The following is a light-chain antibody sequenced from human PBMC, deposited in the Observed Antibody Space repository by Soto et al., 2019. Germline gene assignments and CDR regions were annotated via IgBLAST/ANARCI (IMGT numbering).Light chain of an antibody. CDR1: SSDVGGYNY. CDR2: EVT. J-gene: IGLJ2*01. CDR3: SSYAGSKTL. Sequence: QSALTQPPSASGSPGQSLTISCTGTSSDVGGYNYVSWYQQHPGKAPKLMIYEVTKRPSGVPDRFSGSKSGNTASLTVSGLQAEDEADYYCSSYAGSKTLFGGGTKLTV. V-gene: IGLV2-8*01.